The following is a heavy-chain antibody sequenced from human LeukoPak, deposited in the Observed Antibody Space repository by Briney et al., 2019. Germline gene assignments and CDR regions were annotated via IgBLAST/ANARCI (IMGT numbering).Heavy chain of an antibody. D-gene: IGHD3-3*01. Sequence: GASVKVSCKASGYTFTSYDINWVRQAIGQGLEWMGWMNPNSGNTGYAQKFQGRVTITRNTSISTAYMELSSLRSEDTAVYYCARQGGSGYHFDYWGQGTLVTVSS. CDR3: ARQGGSGYHFDY. V-gene: IGHV1-8*03. J-gene: IGHJ4*02. CDR2: MNPNSGNT. CDR1: GYTFTSYD.